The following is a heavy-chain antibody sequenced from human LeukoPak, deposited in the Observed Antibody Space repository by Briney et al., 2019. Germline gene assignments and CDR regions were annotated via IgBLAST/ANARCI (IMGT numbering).Heavy chain of an antibody. V-gene: IGHV1-2*02. CDR2: INPNSGGT. D-gene: IGHD4-17*01. J-gene: IGHJ4*02. CDR3: ARDKSHDYGDYDY. Sequence: ASVKVSCKASGYTFTGYYMHWVRQAPGQGLEWMGWINPNSGGTNYAQKFQGRVTMTRDTSISTAYMELSRLRSDDTAVYNCARDKSHDYGDYDYWGQGTLVTVSS. CDR1: GYTFTGYY.